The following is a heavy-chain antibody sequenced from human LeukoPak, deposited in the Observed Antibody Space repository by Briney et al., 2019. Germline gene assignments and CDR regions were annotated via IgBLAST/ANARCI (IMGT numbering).Heavy chain of an antibody. CDR1: GDSVSSNSAA. V-gene: IGHV6-1*01. J-gene: IGHJ4*02. Sequence: SQTLSLTCAISGDSVSSNSAAWNWIRQSPSRGLEWLGRTYYRSKWYNDYAVSVRSRITINPDTSKNQFSLQLNSVTPEDTAVYYCAREPADCGGDCYYDYWGQGTLVTVSS. CDR3: AREPADCGGDCYYDY. D-gene: IGHD2-21*01. CDR2: TYYRSKWYN.